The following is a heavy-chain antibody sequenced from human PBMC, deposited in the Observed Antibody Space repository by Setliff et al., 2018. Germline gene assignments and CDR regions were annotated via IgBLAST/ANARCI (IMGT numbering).Heavy chain of an antibody. CDR2: MNPNSDNT. D-gene: IGHD6-19*01. CDR1: GYTFTSHD. CDR3: ARGDSSGPFYYYYKGMDV. V-gene: IGHV1-8*01. Sequence: VASVKVSCKASGYTFTSHDINWVRQATGQGLEWMGWMNPNSDNTGYAQKFQGRVTMTRNTSISTAYMELRSLRSDDTAVYYCARGDSSGPFYYYYKGMDVWGQGTTVTVSS. J-gene: IGHJ6*02.